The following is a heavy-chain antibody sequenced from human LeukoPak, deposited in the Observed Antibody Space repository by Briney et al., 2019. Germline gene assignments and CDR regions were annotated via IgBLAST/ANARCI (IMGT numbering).Heavy chain of an antibody. Sequence: QSGGSLRLSCAASGFTFSSYGMHWVRQAPGKGLEWVAFIRYDGSNKYYADSVKGRFTISRDNSKNTLYVQMNSLRDEDTAVYYCAKGGYIVVNWFDPWGQGTLVTVSS. CDR3: AKGGYIVVNWFDP. J-gene: IGHJ5*02. CDR1: GFTFSSYG. V-gene: IGHV3-30*02. D-gene: IGHD2-2*01. CDR2: IRYDGSNK.